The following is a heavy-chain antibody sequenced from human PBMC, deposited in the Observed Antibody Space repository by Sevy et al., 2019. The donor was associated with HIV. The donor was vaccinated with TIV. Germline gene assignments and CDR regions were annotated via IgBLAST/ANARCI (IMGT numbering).Heavy chain of an antibody. V-gene: IGHV3-23*01. CDR2: TNGRGSST. CDR1: GFTFSSYA. D-gene: IGHD3-3*01. CDR3: VKGDYDFWGLDRISYLGLDV. J-gene: IGHJ6*02. Sequence: GGSLRLSCTASGFTFSSYAMTWVRQAPGKGLEWVSVTNGRGSSTYYADSVKGRFTISRDNTKNTLYLQMDSVRGEDTVVYYCVKGDYDFWGLDRISYLGLDVWGQGTTVTVSS.